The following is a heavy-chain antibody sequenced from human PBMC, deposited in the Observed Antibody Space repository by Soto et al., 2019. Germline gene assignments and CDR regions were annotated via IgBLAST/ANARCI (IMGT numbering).Heavy chain of an antibody. J-gene: IGHJ4*02. CDR1: GFTFGMHS. CDR2: ISGSGEST. Sequence: EVQVLESGGDLVQPGGSLRLSCAASGFTFGMHSMSWVRQAPGKGLEWVSGISGSGESTYYADSVKGRFTISRDNSKNTLYLQMYSLRPEDTAVYYCAKSLGDRWNTYYFDYWGQGTLVTVSS. D-gene: IGHD1-1*01. CDR3: AKSLGDRWNTYYFDY. V-gene: IGHV3-23*01.